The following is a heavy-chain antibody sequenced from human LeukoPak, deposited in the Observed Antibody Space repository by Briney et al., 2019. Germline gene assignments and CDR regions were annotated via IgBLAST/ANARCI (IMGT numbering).Heavy chain of an antibody. Sequence: SQTLSLTCTVSGGSISSGSYYWSWIRQPAGKGLKWIGRIYTSGSANYNPSLKSRVTISVDTSKNQFSLKLSSVTAADTAVYYCARSIAVAGNFDYWGQGTLVTVSS. J-gene: IGHJ4*02. D-gene: IGHD6-19*01. CDR1: GGSISSGSYY. CDR3: ARSIAVAGNFDY. V-gene: IGHV4-61*02. CDR2: IYTSGSA.